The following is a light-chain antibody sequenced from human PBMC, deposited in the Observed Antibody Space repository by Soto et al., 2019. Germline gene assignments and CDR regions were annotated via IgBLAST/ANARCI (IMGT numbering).Light chain of an antibody. J-gene: IGKJ5*01. Sequence: EIVLTQSPATLSLSPGERATLSCRSSQSVSSYLAWYQQKPGQAPRLLIYGASDRAAGIPARFSASGTGTDFTLTISRLEPEDFAVYYCQQYGSSPPITFGQGTRLEIK. CDR3: QQYGSSPPIT. CDR1: QSVSSY. CDR2: GAS. V-gene: IGKV3-20*01.